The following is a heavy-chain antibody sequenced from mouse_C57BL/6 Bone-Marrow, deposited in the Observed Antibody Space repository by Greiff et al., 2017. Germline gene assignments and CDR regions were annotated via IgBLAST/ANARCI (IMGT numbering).Heavy chain of an antibody. CDR2: IDPSDSYT. CDR1: CSTFTSYW. J-gene: IGHJ2*01. D-gene: IGHD1-1*01. V-gene: IGHV1-50*01. Sequence: QVQLQQPGAELVKPGASVKLSCTASCSTFTSYWMQWVKQRPGQGLEWIGEIDPSDSYTNYNPKFKGKATLTVDTSSSTAYMQLSSLTSEDSAVYYCARSKTVVPFDYWGQGTTLTVSS. CDR3: ARSKTVVPFDY.